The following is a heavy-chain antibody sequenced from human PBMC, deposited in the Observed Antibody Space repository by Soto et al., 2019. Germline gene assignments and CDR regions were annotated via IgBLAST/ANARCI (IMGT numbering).Heavy chain of an antibody. D-gene: IGHD1-20*01. J-gene: IGHJ6*02. CDR2: ISYDGRNK. CDR3: AKDTAAAITSYYFSVMDV. CDR1: GFIFSTYG. Sequence: QMQLVESGGGVVQPGRSLRVSCEASGFIFSTYGMHWVRQAPGKGLEWVAVISYDGRNKYYADSVRGRFTISRDTSKNTLHLQMNSLIGEDTAVYYCAKDTAAAITSYYFSVMDVWGQGTTVTVSS. V-gene: IGHV3-30*18.